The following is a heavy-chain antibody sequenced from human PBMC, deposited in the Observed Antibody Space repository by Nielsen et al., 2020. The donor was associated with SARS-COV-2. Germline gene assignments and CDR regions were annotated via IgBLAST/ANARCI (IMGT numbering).Heavy chain of an antibody. Sequence: GESLKISCAASGFTFSSYAMHWVRQAPGKGLEWVAVISYDGSNKYYADSVKGRFTISRDNSKNTLYLQMNSLRAEDTAVYYCARARVLRYFDWLVPFDYWGQGTLVTVSS. CDR2: ISYDGSNK. J-gene: IGHJ4*02. V-gene: IGHV3-30*04. CDR3: ARARVLRYFDWLVPFDY. CDR1: GFTFSSYA. D-gene: IGHD3-9*01.